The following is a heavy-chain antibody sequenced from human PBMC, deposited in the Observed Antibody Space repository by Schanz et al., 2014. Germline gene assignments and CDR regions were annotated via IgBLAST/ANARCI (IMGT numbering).Heavy chain of an antibody. Sequence: QVHLVQSGAEVKKPGSSMKVSCKASGGTFNSYTINWVRQAPGQGLEWMGSIIPILGIANYAQKFQGRVTITADRSTSTAYMELSSLRSEDTAVYYCARAKRFGDMDVWGQGTLVTVSS. CDR1: GGTFNSYT. V-gene: IGHV1-69*02. J-gene: IGHJ4*02. CDR2: IIPILGIA. CDR3: ARAKRFGDMDV. D-gene: IGHD3-10*01.